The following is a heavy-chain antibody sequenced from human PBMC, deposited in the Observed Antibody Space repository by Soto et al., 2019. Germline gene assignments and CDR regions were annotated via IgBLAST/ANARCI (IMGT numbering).Heavy chain of an antibody. D-gene: IGHD6-13*01. CDR2: INNDGSST. V-gene: IGHV3-74*01. Sequence: QLGRSVRLCCAAPQFTLSRYVISWARQAPGKGMVWVSRINNDGSSTSYADSVKGRFTISRDNAKSTLFLQMNSLRAEDTAVYYCARDRGSSSWYVPYFDYWGEAT. CDR1: QFTLSRYV. J-gene: IGHJ4*02. CDR3: ARDRGSSSWYVPYFDY.